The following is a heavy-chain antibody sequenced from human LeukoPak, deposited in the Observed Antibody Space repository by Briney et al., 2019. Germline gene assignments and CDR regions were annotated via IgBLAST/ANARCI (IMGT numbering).Heavy chain of an antibody. Sequence: GGSLRLSCEASGFTFSDYWMHWVRQAPGKGLVWVARINFDGSGTSYADSVKGRFTISRDNAKNTVFLQMNSLRAEDTAVYYCTRTTTLIWWFDPWGQGTPVFVSS. CDR3: TRTTTLIWWFDP. CDR2: INFDGSGT. J-gene: IGHJ5*02. V-gene: IGHV3-74*01. CDR1: GFTFSDYW. D-gene: IGHD4-11*01.